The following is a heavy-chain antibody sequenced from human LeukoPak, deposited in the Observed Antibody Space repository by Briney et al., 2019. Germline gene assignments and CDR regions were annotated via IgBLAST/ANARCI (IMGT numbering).Heavy chain of an antibody. D-gene: IGHD3-22*01. CDR3: ARDPRPSSHDNSDFNHFDF. V-gene: IGHV1-69*06. Sequence: VKDSCMGSGGSFISYAISWVRQAPGQGLEWMGRTNPIYGTATNAQKFQGRVTISADRSTSTAYMERSSLRSEGTAVFYSARDPRPSSHDNSDFNHFDFWGQGALVTVSS. J-gene: IGHJ4*02. CDR1: GGSFISYA. CDR2: TNPIYGTA.